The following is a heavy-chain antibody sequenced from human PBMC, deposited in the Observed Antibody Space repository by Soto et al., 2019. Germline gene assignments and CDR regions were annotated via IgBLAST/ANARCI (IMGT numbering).Heavy chain of an antibody. J-gene: IGHJ6*02. CDR3: ARHRAAAGTYVMDV. Sequence: GKGLEWMGRIDPSDSYTNYSPSFQGHVTISADKSISTAYLQWSSLKASDTAMYFCARHRAAAGTYVMDVRRQGSTVIV. V-gene: IGHV5-10-1*01. D-gene: IGHD6-13*01. CDR2: IDPSDSYT.